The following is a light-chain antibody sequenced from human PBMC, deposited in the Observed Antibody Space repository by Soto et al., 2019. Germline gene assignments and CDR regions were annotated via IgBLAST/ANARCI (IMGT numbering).Light chain of an antibody. J-gene: IGLJ2*01. Sequence: QSVMTQPPSVSAAPGQKVTISCSGSSSNIGGNSVSWYQQLPGTAPKLLIYDDNKRPSGIPDRFSGSKSGTSATLGITGLQTGDEADYYCETWDTRLDAGVFGGGTQLTVL. V-gene: IGLV1-51*01. CDR2: DDN. CDR1: SSNIGGNS. CDR3: ETWDTRLDAGV.